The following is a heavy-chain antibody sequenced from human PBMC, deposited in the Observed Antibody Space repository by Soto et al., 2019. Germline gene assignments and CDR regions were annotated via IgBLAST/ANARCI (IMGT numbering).Heavy chain of an antibody. D-gene: IGHD4-17*01. V-gene: IGHV3-7*01. CDR3: ARDHNHGDYGYYYYMDV. Sequence: PGGSLRLSCAASGFTFSSYWMSWVRQAPGKGLEWVANIKQDGSEKYYVDSVKGRFTISRDNAKNSLCLQMNSLRAEDTAVYYCARDHNHGDYGYYYYMDVWGKGTTVTVSS. CDR2: IKQDGSEK. J-gene: IGHJ6*03. CDR1: GFTFSSYW.